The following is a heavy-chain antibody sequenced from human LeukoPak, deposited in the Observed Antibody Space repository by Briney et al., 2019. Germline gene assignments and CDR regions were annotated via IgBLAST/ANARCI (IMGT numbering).Heavy chain of an antibody. J-gene: IGHJ5*02. CDR3: ARVLAAAGYNWFDP. CDR2: ISAYNGNT. V-gene: IGHV1-18*01. D-gene: IGHD6-13*01. CDR1: GYTFTSYG. Sequence: GASVKVSCKASGYTFTSYGISWVRQAPGQGLEWMGWISAYNGNTNYAQKLQGRVTMTTDTSTSTAYMELRSLRSDDTAVYYCARVLAAAGYNWFDPWGQGTLVTVSS.